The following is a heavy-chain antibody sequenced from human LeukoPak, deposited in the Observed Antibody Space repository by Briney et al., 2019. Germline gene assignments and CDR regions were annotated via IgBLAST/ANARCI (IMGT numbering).Heavy chain of an antibody. CDR2: IWYDGSDE. V-gene: IGHV3-33*01. CDR1: GFIFSSYG. Sequence: PGGSLRLSCAASGFIFSSYGMHWVRQAPGKGLEWVAVIWYDGSDEYDADSVKGRFTISRDNSKNTLYLQMNSLRAEDTAVYHCSRGGYGDYNNWFDPWGQGTLVIVSS. J-gene: IGHJ5*02. D-gene: IGHD4-17*01. CDR3: SRGGYGDYNNWFDP.